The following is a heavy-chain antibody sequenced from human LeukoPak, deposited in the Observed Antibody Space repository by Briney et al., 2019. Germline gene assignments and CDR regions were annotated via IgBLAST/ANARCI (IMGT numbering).Heavy chain of an antibody. CDR2: IKPDGSEE. J-gene: IGHJ5*02. CDR1: GFTSSSHW. CDR3: MTGGHYSGT. V-gene: IGHV3-7*01. D-gene: IGHD2-21*02. Sequence: PGGSLRLSCAASGFTSSSHWMGWVRQAPGKGLEWVANIKPDGSEENYVDSVKGRFTISRDNAKNSMYLQMSSLRVEDTAVYYCMTGGHYSGTWGQGSLVTVSS.